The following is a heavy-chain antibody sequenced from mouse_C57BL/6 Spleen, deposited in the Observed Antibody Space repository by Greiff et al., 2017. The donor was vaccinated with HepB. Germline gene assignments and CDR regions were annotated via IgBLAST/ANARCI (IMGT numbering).Heavy chain of an antibody. J-gene: IGHJ2*01. V-gene: IGHV5-6*01. CDR3: ARYTTVPYFDY. Sequence: EVNVVESGGDLVKPGGSLKLSCAASGFTFSSYGMSWVRQTPDKRLEWVATISSGGSYTYYPDSVKGRFTIARDNAKNTLYLQMSSLKSEDTAMYYCARYTTVPYFDYWGQGTTLTVSS. D-gene: IGHD1-1*01. CDR1: GFTFSSYG. CDR2: ISSGGSYT.